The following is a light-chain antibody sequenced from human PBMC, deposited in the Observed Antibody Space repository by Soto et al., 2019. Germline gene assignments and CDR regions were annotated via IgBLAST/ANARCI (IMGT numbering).Light chain of an antibody. J-gene: IGKJ1*01. V-gene: IGKV1-8*01. CDR3: QEYNSYSGT. CDR1: QGINKY. Sequence: AIRMTQSPSSLSASTCDRVTVTCRASQGINKYLAWYQQKPGKAPKLLIYDGSTSKSGVPSRFSGSGSGTKFTLTISSLQPDDFATYYCQEYNSYSGTFGQGTKVDIK. CDR2: DGS.